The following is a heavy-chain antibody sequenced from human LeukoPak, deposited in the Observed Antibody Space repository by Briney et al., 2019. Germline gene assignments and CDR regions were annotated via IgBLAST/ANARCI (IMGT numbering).Heavy chain of an antibody. Sequence: ASVKVSCKASGYTFTSYDINWVRQATGQGLEWMGWMNPNSGNTGYAQKFQGRVTMTRNTSISTAYMELSSLRAEDTAVYYCAKDFEVTTSYYFDYWGQGTLVTVSS. CDR1: GYTFTSYD. J-gene: IGHJ4*02. CDR2: MNPNSGNT. D-gene: IGHD4-11*01. V-gene: IGHV1-8*01. CDR3: AKDFEVTTSYYFDY.